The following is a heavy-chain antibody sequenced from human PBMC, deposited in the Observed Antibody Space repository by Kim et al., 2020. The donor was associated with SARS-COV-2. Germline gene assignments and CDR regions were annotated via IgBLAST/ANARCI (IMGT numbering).Heavy chain of an antibody. CDR3: ARNLIVGATSDY. D-gene: IGHD1-26*01. J-gene: IGHJ4*02. CDR2: ISSSGSTI. Sequence: GSLRLSCAASGFTFSSYEMNWVRQAPGKGLEWVSYISSSGSTIYYADSVKGRFTISRDNAKNSLYLQMNSLRAEDTAVYYCARNLIVGATSDYWGQGTLVTVSS. V-gene: IGHV3-48*03. CDR1: GFTFSSYE.